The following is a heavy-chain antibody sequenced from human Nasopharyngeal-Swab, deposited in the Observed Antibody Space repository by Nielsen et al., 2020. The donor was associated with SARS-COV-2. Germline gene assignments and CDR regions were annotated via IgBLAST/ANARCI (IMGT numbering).Heavy chain of an antibody. J-gene: IGHJ4*02. Sequence: SLKISCAASGFTFDDYAMHWVRQAPGKGLEWVSGISWNSGSTGYADSVKGRFTISRDNAKNSLYLQMNSLRVEDTAVYYCARETAVAGDYYCDYWGQGTLVAVSS. CDR1: GFTFDDYA. D-gene: IGHD6-19*01. CDR3: ARETAVAGDYYCDY. CDR2: ISWNSGST. V-gene: IGHV3-9*01.